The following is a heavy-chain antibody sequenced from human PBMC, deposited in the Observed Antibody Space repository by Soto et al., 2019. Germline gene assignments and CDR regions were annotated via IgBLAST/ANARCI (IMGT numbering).Heavy chain of an antibody. D-gene: IGHD6-19*01. CDR1: GGSISSNY. Sequence: QVQLQESGPGLVKPSETLSLTCTVSGGSISSNYWSWIRQPPGKGLEWIGYIYYSGSTNYNPSLKSRVTILVDTSKNQFSLKLSFVTAADTGVYYCARVRSSGGLALDMWGQGTMVTVSS. CDR2: IYYSGST. V-gene: IGHV4-59*01. J-gene: IGHJ3*02. CDR3: ARVRSSGGLALDM.